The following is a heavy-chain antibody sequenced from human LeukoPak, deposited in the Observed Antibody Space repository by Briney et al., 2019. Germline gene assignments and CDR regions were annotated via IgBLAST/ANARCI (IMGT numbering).Heavy chain of an antibody. Sequence: GASVKVSCKASGYTFTSYAISWVRQAPGQGLEWMGWISAYNGNTNYAQKFRGRVTMTTDTSTSTVYMELRSLRSDDTAVYYCARDQAGVALYYYMDVWGKGTTVTVSS. CDR1: GYTFTSYA. J-gene: IGHJ6*03. V-gene: IGHV1-18*01. CDR3: ARDQAGVALYYYMDV. D-gene: IGHD3-3*01. CDR2: ISAYNGNT.